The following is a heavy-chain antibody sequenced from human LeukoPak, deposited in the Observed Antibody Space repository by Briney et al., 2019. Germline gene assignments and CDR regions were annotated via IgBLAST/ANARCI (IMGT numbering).Heavy chain of an antibody. CDR2: IHTSGST. V-gene: IGHV4-4*07. CDR1: GDSISSYY. CDR3: ARANLAYCGGDCYFSYFDY. Sequence: SETLSLTCTVSGDSISSYYWTWIRQPAGKGLEWIGRIHTSGSTNYNPSLKSRITMSLDTSKNQFSLKLSSVTAADTAVYYCARANLAYCGGDCYFSYFDYWGQGTLVTVSS. J-gene: IGHJ4*02. D-gene: IGHD2-21*02.